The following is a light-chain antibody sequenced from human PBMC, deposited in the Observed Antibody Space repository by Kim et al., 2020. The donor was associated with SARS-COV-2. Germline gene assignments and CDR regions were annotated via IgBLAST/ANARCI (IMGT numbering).Light chain of an antibody. CDR3: QQYGIAPPYT. Sequence: PGQRASRPSRTAQSVSSNFLGWYQQKPSQAPRPLIYSVSNRPTGIPDRFSGSGSGTGFTLTISRLEPEDFAVYYCQQYGIAPPYTFGQGTKLEI. V-gene: IGKV3-20*01. CDR2: SVS. J-gene: IGKJ2*01. CDR1: QSVSSNF.